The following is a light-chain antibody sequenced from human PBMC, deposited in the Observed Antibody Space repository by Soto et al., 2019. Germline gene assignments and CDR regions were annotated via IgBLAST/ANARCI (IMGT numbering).Light chain of an antibody. CDR3: KQNYTSPDT. CDR2: WAS. CDR1: QSVLFRSDNKNY. Sequence: DIVMTQSPDSLAVSLGERATINCKSSQSVLFRSDNKNYLAWYQQRSGQPPKLLIYWASTRESGVPDRFSGNGSGKDFTLAISSLQAEEVAGDYCKQNYTSPDTFGQGTELEIK. J-gene: IGKJ2*01. V-gene: IGKV4-1*01.